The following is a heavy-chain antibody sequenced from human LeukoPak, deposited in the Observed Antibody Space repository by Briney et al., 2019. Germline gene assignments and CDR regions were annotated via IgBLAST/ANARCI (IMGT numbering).Heavy chain of an antibody. CDR2: TYYRSKWYN. Sequence: TSQTLSLTCAISGDSVSNKNAAWNWIRQSPLRGLEWLGRTYYRSKWYNEYAVSVKSRIAINPDAPKNQFSLQLNSVTPEDTAVYYCGGGIGGGGFDYRGPGTLVTGSP. D-gene: IGHD2/OR15-2a*01. CDR1: GDSVSNKNAA. J-gene: IGHJ4*03. V-gene: IGHV6-1*01. CDR3: GGGIGGGGFDY.